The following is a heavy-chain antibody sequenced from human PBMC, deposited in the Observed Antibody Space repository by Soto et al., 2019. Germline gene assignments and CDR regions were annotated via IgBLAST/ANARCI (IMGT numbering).Heavy chain of an antibody. J-gene: IGHJ4*02. D-gene: IGHD3-9*01. V-gene: IGHV4-30-4*01. CDR1: GGSISSGDYY. Sequence: SETLSLTCTVSGGSISSGDYYWSWIRQPPGKGLEWIGYIYYSGSSYYNPSLKSRVTISVDTSKNQFSLKLSSVTAADTAVYYCARGTYYDILTLDYWGQGTLVTVSS. CDR2: IYYSGSS. CDR3: ARGTYYDILTLDY.